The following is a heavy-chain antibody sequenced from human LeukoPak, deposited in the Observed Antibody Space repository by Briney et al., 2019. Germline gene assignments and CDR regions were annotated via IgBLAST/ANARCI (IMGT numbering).Heavy chain of an antibody. CDR2: INPNSGGT. J-gene: IGHJ5*02. V-gene: IGHV1-2*02. CDR1: GYTFTGYY. CDR3: ARGNWNSTHWFDP. Sequence: GASVKVSCKASGYTFTGYYMHWVRQAPGQGLEWMGWINPNSGGTNYAQKFQGRVTMTRDTSISTAYMELSRLRSDDTAVYYCARGNWNSTHWFDPWGQGTLVTVSS. D-gene: IGHD1-7*01.